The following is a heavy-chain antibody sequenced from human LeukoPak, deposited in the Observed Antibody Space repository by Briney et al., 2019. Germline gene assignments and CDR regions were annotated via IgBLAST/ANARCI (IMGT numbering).Heavy chain of an antibody. D-gene: IGHD6-19*01. V-gene: IGHV3-23*01. Sequence: GGSLRLSCAASGFPFSSYAMGWVRQAPGKGLEWVSSIFGSGFTTYYADSVKGRFTIPRDNSKNTLYLQLNSLRAEDTALYYCVKGDSSGWYWGQGTLVTVSS. CDR3: VKGDSSGWY. J-gene: IGHJ4*02. CDR1: GFPFSSYA. CDR2: IFGSGFTT.